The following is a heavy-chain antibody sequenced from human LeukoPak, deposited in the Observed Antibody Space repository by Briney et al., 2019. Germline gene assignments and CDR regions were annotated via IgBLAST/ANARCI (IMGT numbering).Heavy chain of an antibody. J-gene: IGHJ4*02. CDR2: IYSGGST. V-gene: IGHV3-53*01. Sequence: GGSLRLSCAASGFTVSSNYMSWVRQAPGKGLEWVSVIYSGGSTYYADSVKGRFTISRDNSENTLYLQMNSLRAEDTAVYYCAKDRDLLWFGESLGNYFDYWGQGTLVTVSS. CDR1: GFTVSSNY. D-gene: IGHD3-10*01. CDR3: AKDRDLLWFGESLGNYFDY.